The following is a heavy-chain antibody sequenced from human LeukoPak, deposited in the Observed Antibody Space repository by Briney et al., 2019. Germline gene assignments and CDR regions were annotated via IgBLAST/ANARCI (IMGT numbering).Heavy chain of an antibody. Sequence: ASVKVSCKASGYTFTGYYMHWVRQAPGQGHEWMGRINPNSGGTNYAQKFQGRVTMTRDTSISTAYMELSRLRSDDTAVYYCAREQSGDDFWSGYFGYWGQGTLVTVSS. D-gene: IGHD3-3*01. CDR2: INPNSGGT. CDR3: AREQSGDDFWSGYFGY. CDR1: GYTFTGYY. V-gene: IGHV1-2*06. J-gene: IGHJ4*02.